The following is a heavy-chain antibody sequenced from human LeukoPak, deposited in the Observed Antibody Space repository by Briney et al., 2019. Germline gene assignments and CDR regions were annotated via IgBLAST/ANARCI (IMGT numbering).Heavy chain of an antibody. CDR2: GSYSGST. D-gene: IGHD4-17*01. J-gene: IGHJ4*02. CDR3: ARHIANGDYLKY. Sequence: SETLSLTCTVSGGPISSSNNYWGWIRQPPGKGLEWIGSGSYSGSTNYNPSLKSRVTISVDMSKNQFSLKVSSVTATDTAVYYCARHIANGDYLKYWGQGTLVTVSS. V-gene: IGHV4-39*01. CDR1: GGPISSSNNY.